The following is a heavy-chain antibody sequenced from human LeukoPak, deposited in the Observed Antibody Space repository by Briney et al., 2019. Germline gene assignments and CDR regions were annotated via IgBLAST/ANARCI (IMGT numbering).Heavy chain of an antibody. CDR1: GGSFSSSTYY. Sequence: SETLSLTCTVSGGSFSSSTYYWGWIRQPPGKGLEWIGTIYYSGSTYYNPSLKSRVTISVDTSKNQFSLKLSSVTAADTAVYYCARQGVVAAFWFDPWGQGTLVTVSS. CDR2: IYYSGST. V-gene: IGHV4-39*01. D-gene: IGHD2-15*01. CDR3: ARQGVVAAFWFDP. J-gene: IGHJ5*02.